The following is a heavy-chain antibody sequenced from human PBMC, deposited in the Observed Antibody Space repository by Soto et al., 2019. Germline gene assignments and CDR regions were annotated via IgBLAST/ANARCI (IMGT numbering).Heavy chain of an antibody. CDR2: IIPIFGTT. CDR1: GGTFNSYA. CDR3: AGSFKYGSGTFDAFDI. J-gene: IGHJ3*02. V-gene: IGHV1-69*13. Sequence: VASVKVSCKASGGTFNSYAISWVRQAPGQGLEWMGGIIPIFGTTNYAEKFRGRVSITADESTSTAYVELSSLRSEDTAVYYCAGSFKYGSGTFDAFDIWGQGTMVTVSS. D-gene: IGHD3-10*01.